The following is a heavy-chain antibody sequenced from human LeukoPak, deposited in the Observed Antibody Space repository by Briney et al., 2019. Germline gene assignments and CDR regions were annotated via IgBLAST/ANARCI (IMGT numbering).Heavy chain of an antibody. J-gene: IGHJ4*02. Sequence: TSVKVSCKASGFTFTSSAMQWVRQARGQRLEWIGWIVVGSGNRNYAQKFQERVSITRDKSISTAYLQWSSLKASDTAMYYCARLGYDSSGYSPSFDYWGQGTLVTVSS. CDR3: ARLGYDSSGYSPSFDY. CDR1: GFTFTSSA. V-gene: IGHV1-58*02. CDR2: IVVGSGNR. D-gene: IGHD3-22*01.